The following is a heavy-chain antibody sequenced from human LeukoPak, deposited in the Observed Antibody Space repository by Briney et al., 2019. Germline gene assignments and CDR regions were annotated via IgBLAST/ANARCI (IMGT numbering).Heavy chain of an antibody. V-gene: IGHV3-7*01. CDR2: INQDGSEK. D-gene: IGHD2-15*01. CDR1: GFTFSNYS. CDR3: ARVGGAGYCSGGSCYWNAFDI. Sequence: GGSLRLSCAASGFTFSNYSMNWVRQAPGKGLEWVANINQDGSEKYYVDSVKGRFTISRDNAKNSLYLQMNSLRAEDTAVYYCARVGGAGYCSGGSCYWNAFDIWGQGTMVTVSS. J-gene: IGHJ3*02.